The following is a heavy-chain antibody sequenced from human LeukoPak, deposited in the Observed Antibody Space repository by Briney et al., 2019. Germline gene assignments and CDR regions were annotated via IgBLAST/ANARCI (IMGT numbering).Heavy chain of an antibody. V-gene: IGHV4-39*07. Sequence: SETLSLTCTVSGGSISSSSYYWGWIRQPPGKGLEWIGSIYYSGSTYYNPSLKSRVTISVDTSKNQFSLKLSSVTAADTAVYYCARGQGFDIVVVPAATNTNWFDPWGQGTLVTVSS. D-gene: IGHD2-2*01. CDR1: GGSISSSSYY. J-gene: IGHJ5*02. CDR3: ARGQGFDIVVVPAATNTNWFDP. CDR2: IYYSGST.